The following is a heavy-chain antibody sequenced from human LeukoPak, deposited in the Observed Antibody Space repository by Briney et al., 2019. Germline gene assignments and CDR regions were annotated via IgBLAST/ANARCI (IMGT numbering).Heavy chain of an antibody. J-gene: IGHJ3*02. V-gene: IGHV3-23*01. Sequence: GGSLRLSCAASGFTFRSYAMSWVRPAPGKGLEWVSSISGSGGSTYYAPSVKGRFTISRDNSKNTLYLQMSSRRAEDTAVYYCATLRDGDYVVDAFDIWGQGTMVTVSS. CDR2: ISGSGGST. D-gene: IGHD4-17*01. CDR1: GFTFRSYA. CDR3: ATLRDGDYVVDAFDI.